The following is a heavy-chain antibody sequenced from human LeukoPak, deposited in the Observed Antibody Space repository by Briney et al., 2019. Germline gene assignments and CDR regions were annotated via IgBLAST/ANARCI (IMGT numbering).Heavy chain of an antibody. V-gene: IGHV3-23*01. CDR2: ISGSGDTT. CDR3: ATWVVVPPEDY. J-gene: IGHJ4*02. Sequence: PGGSLRLSCAVSGLTFSRYAMSWVRQAPGKGPEWVSVISGSGDTTYYADSVKGRFTISRDNSKNTLYLQMNSLRAEDTAVYYCATWVVVPPEDYWGQGTLVTVSS. D-gene: IGHD2-2*01. CDR1: GLTFSRYA.